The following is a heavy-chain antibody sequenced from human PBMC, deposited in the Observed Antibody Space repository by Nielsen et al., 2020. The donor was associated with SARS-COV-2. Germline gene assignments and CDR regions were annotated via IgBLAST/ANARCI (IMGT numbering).Heavy chain of an antibody. CDR3: ATSGYSSNWHEN. Sequence: ASVKVSCKASGGTFSRYGINWVRQAPGKGLEWMGWINTNTGNPMYAQGFTGRFVFSLDTSVSTAYLQISSLKAEDTAVYYCATSGYSSNWHENWGQGTLVTVSS. D-gene: IGHD6-13*01. CDR1: GGTFSRYG. J-gene: IGHJ4*02. CDR2: INTNTGNP. V-gene: IGHV7-4-1*02.